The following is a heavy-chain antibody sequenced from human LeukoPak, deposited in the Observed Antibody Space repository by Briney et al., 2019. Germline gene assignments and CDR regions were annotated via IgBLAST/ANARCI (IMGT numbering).Heavy chain of an antibody. CDR2: ISAYNGNT. J-gene: IGHJ6*03. D-gene: IGHD4-17*01. CDR3: ARGIGYGDYGYYYYYYMDV. Sequence: ASVKVSCKASGYTFTSYGISWVRQAPGQGLEWMGWISAYNGNTNYAQKLQGRVTMTTDTSTSTAYMELRSLRSDDTAVYYCARGIGYGDYGYYYYYYMDVWGKGTTVTISS. V-gene: IGHV1-18*01. CDR1: GYTFTSYG.